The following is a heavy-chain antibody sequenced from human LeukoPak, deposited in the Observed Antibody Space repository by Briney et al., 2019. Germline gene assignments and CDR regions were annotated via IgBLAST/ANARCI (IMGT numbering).Heavy chain of an antibody. Sequence: GGSLRLSCAASGFTFSSHSLMWVRQAPGKGLEWVSSISPDSGYIYYADSVKGRFTISRDNAENSLFLQTNSLGAEDTAVYYCAPLSAVTHYYFDYWGQGTLVTVSS. V-gene: IGHV3-21*01. CDR3: APLSAVTHYYFDY. CDR2: ISPDSGYI. CDR1: GFTFSSHS. J-gene: IGHJ4*02. D-gene: IGHD6-13*01.